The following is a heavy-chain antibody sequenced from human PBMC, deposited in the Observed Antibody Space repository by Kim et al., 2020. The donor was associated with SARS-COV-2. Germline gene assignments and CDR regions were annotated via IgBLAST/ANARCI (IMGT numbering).Heavy chain of an antibody. CDR2: IWYDGSNK. D-gene: IGHD6-13*01. Sequence: GGSLRLSCAASGFTFSSYGMHWVRQAPGKGLEWVAVIWYDGSNKYYADSVKGRFTISRDNSKNTLYLQMNSLRAEDTAVYYCAKMTPAAGTLYYYGMDVWGQGTTVTVSS. V-gene: IGHV3-33*06. CDR1: GFTFSSYG. CDR3: AKMTPAAGTLYYYGMDV. J-gene: IGHJ6*02.